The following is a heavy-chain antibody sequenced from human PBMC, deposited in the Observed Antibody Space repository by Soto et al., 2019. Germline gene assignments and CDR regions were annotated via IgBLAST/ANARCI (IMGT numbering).Heavy chain of an antibody. CDR1: GFTFSSYG. Sequence: QVQLVESGGGVVQPGRSLRLSCAASGFTFSSYGMHWVRQAPGKGLEWVAVIWYDGSNKYYADSVKGRFPISRDNSKNTLYLQMSSLSAEDTAVYYCARDDYGVNSPPPCGMDVWGQGTTVTVSS. CDR3: ARDDYGVNSPPPCGMDV. J-gene: IGHJ6*02. D-gene: IGHD4-17*01. V-gene: IGHV3-33*01. CDR2: IWYDGSNK.